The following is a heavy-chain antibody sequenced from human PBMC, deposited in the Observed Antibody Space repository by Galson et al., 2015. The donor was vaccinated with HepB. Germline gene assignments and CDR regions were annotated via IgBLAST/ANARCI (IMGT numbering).Heavy chain of an antibody. V-gene: IGHV3-33*01. J-gene: IGHJ3*02. CDR1: GFTFNTYG. CDR3: ARDKSGLTGHQVFDI. D-gene: IGHD2-15*01. Sequence: SLRLSCAASGFTFNTYGMHWVRQAPGKGLEWVTNIWYDGTKKFYTDSVKGRFTISRDNSKNTLYLQMNSLRADDTAIDYCARDKSGLTGHQVFDIWGQGTMVSVSS. CDR2: IWYDGTKK.